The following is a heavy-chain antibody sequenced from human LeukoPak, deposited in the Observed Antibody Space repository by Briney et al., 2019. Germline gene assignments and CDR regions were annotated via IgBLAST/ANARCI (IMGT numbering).Heavy chain of an antibody. D-gene: IGHD1-26*01. CDR3: ARFLGAPTLFDY. CDR2: INHSGST. V-gene: IGHV4-34*01. CDR1: GGSFSGYY. Sequence: PSETLSLTCAVYGGSFSGYYWSWIRQPPRKGLEWIGEINHSGSTNYKPSLKSRVTISVDTSKNQFSLKLSSVTAADTAVYYCARFLGAPTLFDYWGQGTLVTVSS. J-gene: IGHJ4*02.